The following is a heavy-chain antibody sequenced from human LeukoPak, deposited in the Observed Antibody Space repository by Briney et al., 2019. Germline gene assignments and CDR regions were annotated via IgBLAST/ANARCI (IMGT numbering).Heavy chain of an antibody. V-gene: IGHV3-66*04. CDR1: GFIVSSNY. J-gene: IGHJ4*02. Sequence: GESLRLSCAASGFIVSSNYMSWVRQAPGKGLEWVSIIYSDGTTYYADSVKGRFAISRDNSKNTVYLQMNSLRVEDTAVYYCARPGAAVAGTAFNYWGQGTLVTVSS. D-gene: IGHD6-13*01. CDR2: IYSDGTT. CDR3: ARPGAAVAGTAFNY.